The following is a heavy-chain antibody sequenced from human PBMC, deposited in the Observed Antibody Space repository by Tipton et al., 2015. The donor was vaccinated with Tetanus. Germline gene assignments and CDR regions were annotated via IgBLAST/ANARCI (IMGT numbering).Heavy chain of an antibody. V-gene: IGHV3-74*01. Sequence: SLRLSCAASGFTSESHYIHWVRQTPGKGLLWISRINPDGRRTNYADSVKGRFTISRDHARNTVYLQMNSLRAEDTAVYFCARRSLTNYGLDVWGQGTLVTVSS. CDR3: ARRSLTNYGLDV. CDR2: INPDGRRT. J-gene: IGHJ6*02. D-gene: IGHD1-1*01. CDR1: GFTSESHY.